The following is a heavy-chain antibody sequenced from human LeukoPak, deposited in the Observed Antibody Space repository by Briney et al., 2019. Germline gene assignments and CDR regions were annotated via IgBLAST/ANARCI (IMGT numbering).Heavy chain of an antibody. J-gene: IGHJ4*02. CDR1: GFTFSSYD. CDR3: ATSRFL. CDR2: VGTSGSGR. V-gene: IGHV3-23*01. D-gene: IGHD2/OR15-2a*01. Sequence: GGSLRLSCVASGFTFSSYDMNWVRQAPGKGLEWVSSVGTSGSGRFYADSVKGRFTISRDNSKNTLSLHMNSPRADDTAIYYCATSRFLWGQGTLVTVSS.